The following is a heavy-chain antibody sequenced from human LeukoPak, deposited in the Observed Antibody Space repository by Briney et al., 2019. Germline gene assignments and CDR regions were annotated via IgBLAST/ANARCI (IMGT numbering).Heavy chain of an antibody. V-gene: IGHV1-2*02. CDR2: INPNMGAT. CDR3: ARGVAIPAFRAHF. Sequence: ASVKVSCKASGYSFTGYYMHWVRQAPGQGLEWMGWINPNMGATNYAQKFQDRVTMTGDTSISTAYMEMTRLTSDDTAVYYCARGVAIPAFRAHFWGQGTLVTVSS. CDR1: GYSFTGYY. D-gene: IGHD3-3*01. J-gene: IGHJ4*02.